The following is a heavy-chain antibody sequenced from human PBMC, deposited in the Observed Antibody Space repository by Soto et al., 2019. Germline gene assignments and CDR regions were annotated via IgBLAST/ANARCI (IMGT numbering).Heavy chain of an antibody. J-gene: IGHJ4*02. D-gene: IGHD1-1*01. CDR1: GFSISRNA. CDR3: AKDKPGTTSFDY. CDR2: ISERGDTT. V-gene: IGHV3-23*01. Sequence: GGSLRLSCAASGFSISRNAMYWVRQAPGKGLEWVSGISERGDTTHYADSVKGRLTISRDTSKNTLYLQLNALRADDTAVYYCAKDKPGTTSFDYWGQGVLVTVSS.